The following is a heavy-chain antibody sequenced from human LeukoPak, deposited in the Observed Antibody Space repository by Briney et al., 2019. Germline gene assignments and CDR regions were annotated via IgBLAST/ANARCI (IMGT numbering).Heavy chain of an antibody. CDR2: ISYDGSNK. CDR3: ARDVRTHYYYYGMDV. Sequence: GGSLRLSCAASGFTFSSYAMHWVRQAPGKGLEWVAVISYDGSNKYYADSVKGRFTISRDNSKNTLYLQMNSLRAEDTAVYYCARDVRTHYYYYGMDVWGQGTMVTVSS. V-gene: IGHV3-30-3*01. J-gene: IGHJ6*02. D-gene: IGHD2-8*01. CDR1: GFTFSSYA.